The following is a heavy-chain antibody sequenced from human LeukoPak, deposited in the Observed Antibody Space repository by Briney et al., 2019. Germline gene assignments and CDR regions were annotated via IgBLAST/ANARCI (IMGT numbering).Heavy chain of an antibody. CDR3: ARVDCSSTSCYTPQYYFDY. V-gene: IGHV4-61*01. J-gene: IGHJ4*02. CDR2: SYYSGSA. CDR1: GGCVSSGSYY. D-gene: IGHD2-2*02. Sequence: SETLYVTCTVSGGCVSSGSYYLSWIWQPPGQPLEWIGYSYYSGSANYNPSLKSRVTISVDTSKNQFSLKLSSVTAADTAVYYCARVDCSSTSCYTPQYYFDYWGQGTLVTVSS.